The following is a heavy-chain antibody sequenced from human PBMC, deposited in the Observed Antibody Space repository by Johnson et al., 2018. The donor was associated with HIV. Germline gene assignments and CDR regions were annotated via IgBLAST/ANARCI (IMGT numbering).Heavy chain of an antibody. V-gene: IGHV3-7*03. J-gene: IGHJ3*02. Sequence: EMQLVESGGGVVRPGGSLRLSCAASGFTFDDYGMSWVRQAPGKGLEWVANIKQDGSEKYYVDSVKGRFSISRDNAKNSLDLQMNSLRAEDTAVYYCARDTSGEGRAFDIWGQGTMVTVSS. CDR1: GFTFDDYG. D-gene: IGHD3-10*01. CDR3: ARDTSGEGRAFDI. CDR2: IKQDGSEK.